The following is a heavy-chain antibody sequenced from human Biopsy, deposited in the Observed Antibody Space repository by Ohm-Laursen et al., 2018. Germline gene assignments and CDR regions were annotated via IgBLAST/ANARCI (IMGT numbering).Heavy chain of an antibody. CDR3: AKHGSGWTGDDAFNI. CDR2: ISYSRDT. D-gene: IGHD6-19*01. CDR1: GGSISGSS. V-gene: IGHV4-59*08. Sequence: SDTLSLTCTVSGGSISGSSWSWIRQAPGKGLEWIGYISYSRDTNYNPSLKSRITISVDTSKNQFSLKLTSVTAADTAVYYCAKHGSGWTGDDAFNIWGQGTMVTVSS. J-gene: IGHJ3*02.